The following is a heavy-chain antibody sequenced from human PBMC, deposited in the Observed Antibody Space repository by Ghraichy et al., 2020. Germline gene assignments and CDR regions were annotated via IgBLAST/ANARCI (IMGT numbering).Heavy chain of an antibody. J-gene: IGHJ4*02. CDR1: DDSFSRYG. V-gene: IGHV1-18*01. Sequence: ASVTLSCKSSDDSFSRYGFAWVRQAPGQGLEWMGWISAKNGHTKYAQKFQGRVTMTTDTSTRTVYMEMKSLRSDDTAVYFCARGGPLEAYGSSFDDWGQGTLVIVSS. CDR2: ISAKNGHT. D-gene: IGHD3-10*01. CDR3: ARGGPLEAYGSSFDD.